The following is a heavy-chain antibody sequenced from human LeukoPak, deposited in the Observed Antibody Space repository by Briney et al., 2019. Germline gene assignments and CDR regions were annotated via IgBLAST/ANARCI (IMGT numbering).Heavy chain of an antibody. J-gene: IGHJ6*02. CDR1: GGSLSSYY. CDR2: IYYSGST. Sequence: PSETLSLTCTVSGGSLSSYYWSWLRPPPGKGLEWIGYIYYSGSTNYNPSLKSRVTISVDTSKNQFSLKLSSVTAADAALYYCATALRGAYYDILTGYSNGYYYYGMDVWGQGTTVTVSS. CDR3: ATALRGAYYDILTGYSNGYYYYGMDV. D-gene: IGHD3-9*01. V-gene: IGHV4-59*01.